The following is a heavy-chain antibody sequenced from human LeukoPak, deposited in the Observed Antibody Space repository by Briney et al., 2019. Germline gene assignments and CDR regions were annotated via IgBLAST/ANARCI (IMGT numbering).Heavy chain of an antibody. J-gene: IGHJ6*02. CDR1: GYTLTELS. D-gene: IGHD3-10*01. V-gene: IGHV1-24*01. CDR2: FDPEDGET. CDR3: ATSQSPSGSGSYYIIKPYYYYGMDV. Sequence: ASVKVSCKVSGYTLTELSMHWVRQAPGKGLEWMGGFDPEDGETIYAQKFQGRVTMTEDTSTDTAYMELSSLRSEDTAVYYCATSQSPSGSGSYYIIKPYYYYGMDVWGQGTTVTVSS.